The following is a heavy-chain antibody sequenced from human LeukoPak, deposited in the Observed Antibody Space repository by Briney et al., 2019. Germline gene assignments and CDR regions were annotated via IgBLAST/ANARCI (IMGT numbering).Heavy chain of an antibody. CDR3: ARGGGIVVVTYFDY. CDR1: GFTFRSYG. D-gene: IGHD2-21*02. V-gene: IGHV3-33*01. CDR2: IWYDGSNK. J-gene: IGHJ4*02. Sequence: PGGSLRLSCAASGFTFRSYGMHRVRQAPGKGLEWVAVIWYDGSNKYYADSVKGRFTISRDNSKNTLYLQMNSLRAEDTAVYYCARGGGIVVVTYFDYWGQGTLVTVSS.